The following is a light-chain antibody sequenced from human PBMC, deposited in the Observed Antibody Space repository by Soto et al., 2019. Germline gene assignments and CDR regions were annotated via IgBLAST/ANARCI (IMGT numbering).Light chain of an antibody. V-gene: IGKV3-20*01. CDR3: QQYGGSPRVS. J-gene: IGKJ4*01. Sequence: EIVLTKSPGTLSLSPGERATLSCRASQSVSSKYLAWDQQNPGQAPRLLIYGASRRATGIPDRFSGSGSGTDFTLTISRLEPEDFAVYYCQQYGGSPRVSFGGGTKVEIK. CDR2: GAS. CDR1: QSVSSKY.